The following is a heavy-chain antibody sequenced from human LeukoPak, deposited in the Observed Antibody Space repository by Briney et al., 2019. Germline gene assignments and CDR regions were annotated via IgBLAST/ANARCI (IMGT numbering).Heavy chain of an antibody. V-gene: IGHV3-7*01. CDR1: GFTFSSYS. CDR3: ARSDIVVVPAPDY. Sequence: PGGSLRLSCAASGFTFSSYSMNWVRQAPGKGLEWVANIKQDGSEKYYVDSVKGRFTISRDNAKNSLYLQMNSLRAEDTAVYYCARSDIVVVPAPDYWGQGTLVTVSS. CDR2: IKQDGSEK. J-gene: IGHJ4*02. D-gene: IGHD2-2*01.